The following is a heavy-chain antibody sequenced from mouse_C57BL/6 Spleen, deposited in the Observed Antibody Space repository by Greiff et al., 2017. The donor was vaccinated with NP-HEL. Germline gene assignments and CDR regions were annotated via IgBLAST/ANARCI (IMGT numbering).Heavy chain of an antibody. CDR1: GYTFTSYW. Sequence: VQLQQPGAELVKPGASVKISCKASGYTFTSYWITWVKQRPGQGLEWIGDIYPGSGSTNYNEKFKSKATLTVDTSSSTAYMQLSSLTSEDSSVYYCARWGSSYAMDYWGQGTSVTVSS. CDR3: ARWGSSYAMDY. D-gene: IGHD1-1*01. CDR2: IYPGSGST. J-gene: IGHJ4*01. V-gene: IGHV1-55*01.